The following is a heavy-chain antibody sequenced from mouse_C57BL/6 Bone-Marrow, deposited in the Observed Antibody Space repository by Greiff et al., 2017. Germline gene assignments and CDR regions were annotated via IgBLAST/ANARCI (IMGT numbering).Heavy chain of an antibody. CDR3: ARRRARGAMDY. CDR1: GYTFTNYW. Sequence: QVQLQQSGAELVRPGTSVKMSCKASGYTFTNYWIGWAKQRPGHGLEWIGDIYPGGGYTNYNEKFKGKATLTADKSSSPAYMQFSSLTSEDSAIYYCARRRARGAMDYWGQGTSVTVSS. D-gene: IGHD3-3*01. J-gene: IGHJ4*01. V-gene: IGHV1-63*01. CDR2: IYPGGGYT.